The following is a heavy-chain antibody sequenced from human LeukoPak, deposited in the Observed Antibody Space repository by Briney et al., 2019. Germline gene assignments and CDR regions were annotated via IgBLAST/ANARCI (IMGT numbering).Heavy chain of an antibody. Sequence: GGSLRLSCAASGFTFSSYEMNWVRQAPGKGLEWVSYISSSGSTIYYADSVKGRFTISRDNAKNSLYLQMNSLRAEDTAVYYCARDKTMVAAITGDAFDIWGQGTMVTVSS. J-gene: IGHJ3*02. CDR3: ARDKTMVAAITGDAFDI. CDR2: ISSSGSTI. D-gene: IGHD2-15*01. V-gene: IGHV3-48*03. CDR1: GFTFSSYE.